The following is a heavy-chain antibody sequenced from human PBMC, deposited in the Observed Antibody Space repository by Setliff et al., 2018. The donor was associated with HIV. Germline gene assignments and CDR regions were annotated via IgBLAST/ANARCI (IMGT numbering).Heavy chain of an antibody. CDR3: ARLRSYGDPKRFFDY. Sequence: SETLSLTCTFSGDSISSGNYYWSWIRQPAGKELEWIGRIYSTGSTNYNPSLKSRVTISSDTSKNLFSLKVTSVTAADTALYYCARLRSYGDPKRFFDYWGQGTLVTVSS. J-gene: IGHJ4*02. CDR2: IYSTGST. D-gene: IGHD4-17*01. CDR1: GDSISSGNYY. V-gene: IGHV4-61*02.